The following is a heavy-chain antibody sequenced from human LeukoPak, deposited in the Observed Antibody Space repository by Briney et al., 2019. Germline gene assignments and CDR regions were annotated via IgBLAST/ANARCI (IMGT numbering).Heavy chain of an antibody. V-gene: IGHV4-59*01. CDR2: IYYSGST. CDR3: ARRSRVSGFDP. CDR1: GASITDNY. J-gene: IGHJ5*02. Sequence: SETLSLTCAVSGASITDNYWMWIRQPPGKGLEWIGYIYYSGSTNYNPSLKSRVTISVDTSKNQFSLKLSSVTAADTAVYYCARRSRVSGFDPWGQGTLVTVSS. D-gene: IGHD6-6*01.